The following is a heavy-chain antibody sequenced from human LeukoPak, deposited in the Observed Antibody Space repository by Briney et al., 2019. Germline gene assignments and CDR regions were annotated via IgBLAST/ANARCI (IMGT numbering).Heavy chain of an antibody. D-gene: IGHD5-24*01. V-gene: IGHV4-61*01. CDR2: IYYSGST. J-gene: IGHJ4*02. Sequence: PSETPSLTCTVSGVSVSSGSYYWSWIRQPPGKGLEWIGYIYYSGSTNYNPSLKSRVTIPVDTSKNQFSLKLSSVTAADTAVYYCAREGTRDGYTVFDYWGQGTLVTVSS. CDR1: GVSVSSGSYY. CDR3: AREGTRDGYTVFDY.